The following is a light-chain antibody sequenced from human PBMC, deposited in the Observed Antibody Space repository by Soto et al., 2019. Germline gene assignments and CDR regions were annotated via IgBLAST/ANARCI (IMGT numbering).Light chain of an antibody. CDR3: QQRSNWPPAT. J-gene: IGKJ2*01. V-gene: IGKV3-11*01. CDR1: QSVSSY. CDR2: DAS. Sequence: EIVLTQSPATLSLSPGESATLSCRASQSVSSYLAWYQQKPGQAPRLLIYDASNRATGIPARFSGSGSGTDVTLTISSLEPEDVAVYYCQQRSNWPPATFGQGTKLEIK.